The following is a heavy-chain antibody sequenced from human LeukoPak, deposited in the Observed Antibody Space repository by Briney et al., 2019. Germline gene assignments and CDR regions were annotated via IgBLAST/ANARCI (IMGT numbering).Heavy chain of an antibody. CDR2: ISGSGGST. CDR3: AKDPLGYYDSSGYYYVGYFQH. Sequence: GGSLRLSCAASGFTFSSYAMSWVRQAPGKGLEWVSAISGSGGSTYYADSVKGRFTTSRDNSKNTLYLQMNSLRAEDTAVYYCAKDPLGYYDSSGYYYVGYFQHWGQGTLVTVSS. V-gene: IGHV3-23*01. CDR1: GFTFSSYA. J-gene: IGHJ1*01. D-gene: IGHD3-22*01.